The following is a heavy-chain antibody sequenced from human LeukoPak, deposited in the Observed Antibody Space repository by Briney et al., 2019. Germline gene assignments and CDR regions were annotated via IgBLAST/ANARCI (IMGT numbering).Heavy chain of an antibody. CDR3: AKDQVRQPWGAFDY. J-gene: IGHJ4*02. CDR2: IYGGGNI. Sequence: GGSLRLSCAASGFTVSSNYMNWVRQAPGKGLEWVSVIYGGGNIYYADSVKGRFTISRDNSKNTLYLQMNSLRAEDTAVYYCAKDQVRQPWGAFDYWGQGTLVTVSS. V-gene: IGHV3-53*05. D-gene: IGHD3-16*01. CDR1: GFTVSSNY.